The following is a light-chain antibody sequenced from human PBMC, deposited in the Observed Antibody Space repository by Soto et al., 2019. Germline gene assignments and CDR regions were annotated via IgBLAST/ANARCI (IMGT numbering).Light chain of an antibody. CDR3: QQSYSTPYT. Sequence: DIVMTQSPDSLAVSLGARATINCKSSQTVLYTSNNKNYLAGYQQKPGQSPKLLIYWASTRESGVPDRFSGSGSGTDFTLTISSLQPEDFATYYCQQSYSTPYTFGQGTKLEIK. CDR2: WAS. J-gene: IGKJ2*01. V-gene: IGKV4-1*01. CDR1: QTVLYTSNNKNY.